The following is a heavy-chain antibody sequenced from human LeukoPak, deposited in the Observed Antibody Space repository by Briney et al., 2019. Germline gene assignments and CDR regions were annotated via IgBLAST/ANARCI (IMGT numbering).Heavy chain of an antibody. CDR2: ISYDGSNK. CDR1: GFTFSSYG. CDR3: ARSYYGSGSRPLYFDY. V-gene: IGHV3-30*03. D-gene: IGHD3-10*01. Sequence: PGGSLRLSCAASGFTFSSYGMHWVRQAPGKGLEWVAVISYDGSNKYYADSVKGRFTISRDNSKNTLYLQMNSLRAEDTAVYYCARSYYGSGSRPLYFDYWGQGTLVTVSS. J-gene: IGHJ4*02.